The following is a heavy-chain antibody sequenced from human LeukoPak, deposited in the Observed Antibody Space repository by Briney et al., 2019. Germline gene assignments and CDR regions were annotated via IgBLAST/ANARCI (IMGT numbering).Heavy chain of an antibody. D-gene: IGHD2/OR15-2a*01. CDR2: IYSGGTT. CDR3: ARVLSVSYCDS. V-gene: IGHV3-53*01. CDR1: GFTVSSNY. J-gene: IGHJ4*02. Sequence: GGSLRLSCAASGFTVSSNYMSWVRQAPGKGLEWVSVIYSGGTTYYADSVKGRFTISRDNSKNTLYLQMNSLRGEDTAVYYCARVLSVSYCDSWGQGTLVSVSS.